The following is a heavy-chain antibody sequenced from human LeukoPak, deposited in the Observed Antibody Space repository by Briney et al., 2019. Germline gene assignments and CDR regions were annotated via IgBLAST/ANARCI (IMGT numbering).Heavy chain of an antibody. J-gene: IGHJ3*02. V-gene: IGHV1-46*01. D-gene: IGHD3-10*01. CDR2: INPSGGST. Sequence: GASVKVSCKASGYTFTSYYMHWVRLAPGQGLEWMGIINPSGGSTSYAQKFQGRVTMTRDTSTSTVYMELSSLRSEDTAVYYCARWMYGSGSPDDAFDIWGQGTMVTVSS. CDR3: ARWMYGSGSPDDAFDI. CDR1: GYTFTSYY.